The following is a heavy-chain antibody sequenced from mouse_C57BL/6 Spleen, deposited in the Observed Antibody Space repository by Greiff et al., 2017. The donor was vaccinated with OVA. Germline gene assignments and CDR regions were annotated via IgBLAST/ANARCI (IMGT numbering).Heavy chain of an antibody. CDR1: GYTFTDYE. CDR2: IDPETGGT. Sequence: QVQLKESGAELVRPGASVTLSCKASGYTFTDYEMHWVKQTPVHGLEWIGAIDPETGGTAYNQKFKGKAILTADKSSSTAYMELRSLTSEDSAVYYCTRRVAHFDVWGTGTTVTVSS. D-gene: IGHD1-1*02. CDR3: TRRVAHFDV. V-gene: IGHV1-15*01. J-gene: IGHJ1*03.